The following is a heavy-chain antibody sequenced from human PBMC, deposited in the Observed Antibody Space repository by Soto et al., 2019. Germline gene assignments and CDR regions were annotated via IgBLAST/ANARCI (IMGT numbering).Heavy chain of an antibody. Sequence: ESGGGLIQPGGSLRLSCAASGFTVSDNYITWVRQAPGKGLEWVSLLYSGGRIYYADSVKGRFTISRDTSKTTLYLQMNSLRTEDTAVYYCARSDRDYAYALNVWGQGTTVTVSS. CDR3: ARSDRDYAYALNV. D-gene: IGHD3-16*01. V-gene: IGHV3-53*01. J-gene: IGHJ6*02. CDR1: GFTVSDNY. CDR2: LYSGGRI.